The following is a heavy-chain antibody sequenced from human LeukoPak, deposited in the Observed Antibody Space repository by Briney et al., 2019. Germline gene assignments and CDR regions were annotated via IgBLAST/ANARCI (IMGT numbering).Heavy chain of an antibody. D-gene: IGHD6-19*01. CDR2: IRYDGSNK. CDR1: GFTFSSYG. V-gene: IGHV3-30*02. J-gene: IGHJ4*02. Sequence: GGSLKLSCAASGFTFSSYGMHWVRQAPGKGLEWVAFIRYDGSNKYYADSVKGRFTISRDNSKNTLYLQMNSLRAEDTAVYYCARGYNSGWYDLYYFDYRGQGTLVTVSS. CDR3: ARGYNSGWYDLYYFDY.